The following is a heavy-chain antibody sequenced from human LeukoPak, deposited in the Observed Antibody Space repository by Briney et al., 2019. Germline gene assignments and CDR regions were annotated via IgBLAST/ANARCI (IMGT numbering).Heavy chain of an antibody. Sequence: SETLSLTCAVYGGSFSGYYWSWIRQPPGKGLEWIGEINHSGSTNYNPSLKSRVTISVETSKNQFSLKLKSVTAADTAVYYCARGQVTMIVVAPRAFDIWGQGTMVTVSS. D-gene: IGHD3-22*01. V-gene: IGHV4-34*01. CDR1: GGSFSGYY. CDR3: ARGQVTMIVVAPRAFDI. CDR2: INHSGST. J-gene: IGHJ3*02.